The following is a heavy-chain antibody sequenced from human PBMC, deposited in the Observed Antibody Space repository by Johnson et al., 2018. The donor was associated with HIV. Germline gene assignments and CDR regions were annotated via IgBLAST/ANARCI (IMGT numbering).Heavy chain of an antibody. J-gene: IGHJ3*02. V-gene: IGHV3-30*04. Sequence: QVQLVESGGGVVQPGRSLRLSCAASGFTFSSYAMHWVRQAPGKGLEWVAVISYDDSNKYYADSVKGRFTISRDNSKNTLYLKMNSLRAEDTAVYYCARRGRRADDAFDIWGQGTMVTVSS. CDR1: GFTFSSYA. CDR2: ISYDDSNK. D-gene: IGHD3-16*01. CDR3: ARRGRRADDAFDI.